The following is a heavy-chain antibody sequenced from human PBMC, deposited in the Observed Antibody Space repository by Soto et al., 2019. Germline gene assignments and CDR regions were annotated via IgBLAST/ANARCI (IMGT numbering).Heavy chain of an antibody. CDR1: GFTFSIYA. Sequence: GGSLRLSCAASGFTFSIYAMTWVRQAPGKGLEWVSLIGSGDTTYYADSVRARFTISRDNSKNTLYLQMNSLRAEDTAIYYCARENHRSTMIDFDSWGQGTLVTVSS. CDR2: IGSGDTT. V-gene: IGHV3-23*01. D-gene: IGHD3-22*01. CDR3: ARENHRSTMIDFDS. J-gene: IGHJ4*02.